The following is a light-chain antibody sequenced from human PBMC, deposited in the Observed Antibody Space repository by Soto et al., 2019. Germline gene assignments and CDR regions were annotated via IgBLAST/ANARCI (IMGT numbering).Light chain of an antibody. CDR2: DVN. Sequence: QSVLTQPASVSGSPGQSITISRTGTSSDVGSFDLVSWYQQHPGKVPKLMIYDVNQRPLGVSDRFSGSKSANTASLTISGLQAEDEADYYCCSYAGSSTSVIFGGGTKVTVL. J-gene: IGLJ2*01. CDR1: SSDVGSFDL. V-gene: IGLV2-23*02. CDR3: CSYAGSSTSVI.